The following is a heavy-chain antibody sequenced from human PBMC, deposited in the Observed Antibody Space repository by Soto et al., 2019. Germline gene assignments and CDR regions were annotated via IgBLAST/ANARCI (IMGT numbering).Heavy chain of an antibody. Sequence: ETLSLTCAVYGGSFSGYYWSWIRQPPGKGLEWIGEINHSGSTNYKPSLKSRVTISVDTSKNQFSLKLSSVTAADTAVYYCARGLRITLGGVIVISTNYYYYGMDVWGQGTTVTVSS. CDR2: INHSGST. D-gene: IGHD3-16*02. J-gene: IGHJ6*02. CDR1: GGSFSGYY. V-gene: IGHV4-34*01. CDR3: ARGLRITLGGVIVISTNYYYYGMDV.